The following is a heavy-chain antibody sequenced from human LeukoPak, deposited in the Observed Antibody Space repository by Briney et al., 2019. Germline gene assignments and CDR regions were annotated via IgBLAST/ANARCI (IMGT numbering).Heavy chain of an antibody. Sequence: PGGSLRLSCAASGFTFTTYWMTWVRQAPGKGLEWVASINQDGTEKYYVDSVKGRFTISRDSAKNSLYLQMNSLRVEDTAVFYCAKVAKYYYGSETYYFFEHWGQGTPVTASS. CDR3: AKVAKYYYGSETYYFFEH. D-gene: IGHD3-10*01. J-gene: IGHJ4*02. CDR1: GFTFTTYW. CDR2: INQDGTEK. V-gene: IGHV3-7*01.